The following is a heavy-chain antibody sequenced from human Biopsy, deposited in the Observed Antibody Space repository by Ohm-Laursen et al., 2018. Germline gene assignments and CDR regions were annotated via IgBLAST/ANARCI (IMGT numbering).Heavy chain of an antibody. CDR2: IRPLNGDT. Sequence: SVKVPCKTSGYNFISYSINWVRQAPGQGLEWMGWIRPLNGDTKYGQKFQDRVTMTTDTSTGTVYMELTSLRSDDTAVYYCARGEVTFGELIVSLDSWGQGTLVTVSS. D-gene: IGHD3-16*02. CDR1: GYNFISYS. J-gene: IGHJ4*02. V-gene: IGHV1-18*01. CDR3: ARGEVTFGELIVSLDS.